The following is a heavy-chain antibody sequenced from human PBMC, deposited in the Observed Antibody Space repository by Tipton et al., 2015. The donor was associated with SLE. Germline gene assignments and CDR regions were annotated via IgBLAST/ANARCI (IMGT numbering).Heavy chain of an antibody. D-gene: IGHD5-18*01. V-gene: IGHV4-34*01. CDR2: INHSGGT. CDR1: GGSFSGYY. Sequence: TLSLTCAVYGGSFSGYYWSWIRQPPGKGLEWIGEINHSGGTNYNPSLKSRVTISVDTSKNQFSLKLSSVTAADTAVYYCARLNTAKDAFDIWGQGTMVTVSS. CDR3: ARLNTAKDAFDI. J-gene: IGHJ3*02.